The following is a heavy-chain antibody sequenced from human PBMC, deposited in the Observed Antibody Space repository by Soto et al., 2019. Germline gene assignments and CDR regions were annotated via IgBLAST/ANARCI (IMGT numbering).Heavy chain of an antibody. CDR1: GYPFTGYY. CDR3: ARYGRAISRNICGGDCPDAFDI. Sequence: XSVKGSCNASGYPFTGYYRHWVRQAPGQGLEWMGWINPNSGGTNYAQKFQGRVTMTRDTSIGTAYMELSRLRSDDTAVYYCARYGRAISRNICGGDCPDAFDIWGQRTMVTVSS. V-gene: IGHV1-2*02. CDR2: INPNSGGT. J-gene: IGHJ3*02. D-gene: IGHD2-21*02.